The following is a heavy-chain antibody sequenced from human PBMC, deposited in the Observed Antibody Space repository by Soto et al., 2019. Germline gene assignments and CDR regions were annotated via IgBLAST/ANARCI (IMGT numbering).Heavy chain of an antibody. CDR3: ARHQYSSSWYYFDY. J-gene: IGHJ4*02. V-gene: IGHV4-39*01. CDR2: IYYSGST. CDR1: GGSIRGGSYY. D-gene: IGHD6-13*01. Sequence: SETLSLTCTVSGGSIRGGSYYWGWIRQPSGKGLEWIGSIYYSGSTYYNPSLKSRVTISVDTSKNQFSLKLSSVTAADTAVYYCARHQYSSSWYYFDYWGQGTLVTVSS.